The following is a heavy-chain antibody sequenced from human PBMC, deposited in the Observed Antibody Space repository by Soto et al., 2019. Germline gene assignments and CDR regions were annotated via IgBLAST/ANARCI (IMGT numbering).Heavy chain of an antibody. V-gene: IGHV1-69*01. CDR1: GGTFSTYA. CDR3: ARGVHYDSRGYYYFY. CDR2: IIPLFGTA. D-gene: IGHD3-22*01. Sequence: QVQLVQSGAEVKKPGSSVKVSCKASGGTFSTYAIDWVRQAPGQGLEWMGGIIPLFGTAKYAQNFQGRITITADESTNTAYMELRSLRSQDTAVYYCARGVHYDSRGYYYFYWGQGTLVTVSS. J-gene: IGHJ4*02.